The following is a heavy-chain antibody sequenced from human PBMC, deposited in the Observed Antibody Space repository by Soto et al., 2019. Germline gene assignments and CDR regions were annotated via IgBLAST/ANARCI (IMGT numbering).Heavy chain of an antibody. J-gene: IGHJ4*02. CDR2: IRNKPNGHTT. V-gene: IGHV3-72*01. D-gene: IGHD3-16*01. Sequence: PGGSLRLSCEGSGFTFSGHYMDWVRQAPGKGLEWLGRIRNKPNGHTTEYAASVKGRFTISRDDSKNLVYLQMNNLKSEDTAVYYCSTTVITAPLLEYWGQGTLVTVSS. CDR3: STTVITAPLLEY. CDR1: GFTFSGHY.